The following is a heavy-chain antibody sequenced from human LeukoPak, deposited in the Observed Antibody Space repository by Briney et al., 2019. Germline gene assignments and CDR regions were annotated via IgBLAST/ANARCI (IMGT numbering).Heavy chain of an antibody. D-gene: IGHD6-19*01. CDR1: GFTFSAYG. Sequence: GGSLRLSCAASGFTFSAYGMHWVRQAPGKGLEWVAIISYDGSNKYYPDSVKGRFTISRDDSKNTLYLQMNSLRAEDTAVYYCARDRKQAVAGTSFDYWGQGTLVTVSS. CDR2: ISYDGSNK. CDR3: ARDRKQAVAGTSFDY. V-gene: IGHV3-30*03. J-gene: IGHJ4*02.